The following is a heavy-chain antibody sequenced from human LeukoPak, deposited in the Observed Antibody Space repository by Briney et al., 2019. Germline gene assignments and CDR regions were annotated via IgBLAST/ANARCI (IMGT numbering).Heavy chain of an antibody. D-gene: IGHD2-2*01. CDR3: AKGLDIVVPYYAMDV. CDR2: ISGSGGST. J-gene: IGHJ6*02. Sequence: GGSLRLSCAASGFTFSSYAMSWVRQAPGKGQEWVSAISGSGGSTYYADSVKGRFTISRDNSKNTLYLQMNSLRAEDTAVYYCAKGLDIVVPYYAMDVWGQGTTVTVSS. V-gene: IGHV3-23*01. CDR1: GFTFSSYA.